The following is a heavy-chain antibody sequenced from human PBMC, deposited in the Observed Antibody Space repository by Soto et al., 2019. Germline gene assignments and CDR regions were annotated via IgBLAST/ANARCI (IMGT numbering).Heavy chain of an antibody. Sequence: QVQLQESGPGLVKPSQTLSLTCTVSGGSISSGGYYWSWIRQHPGKGLEWIGYIYYSGSTYYNPSLKSRVTISVDTSKNQVSLKLSSVTAADTAVYYCARVELWFGELLNGFDYWGQGTLVTVSS. J-gene: IGHJ4*02. D-gene: IGHD3-10*01. CDR3: ARVELWFGELLNGFDY. CDR1: GGSISSGGYY. CDR2: IYYSGST. V-gene: IGHV4-31*03.